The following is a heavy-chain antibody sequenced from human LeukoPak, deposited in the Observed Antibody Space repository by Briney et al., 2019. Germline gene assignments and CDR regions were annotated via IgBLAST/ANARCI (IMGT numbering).Heavy chain of an antibody. CDR1: RFTFSSYG. V-gene: IGHV3-30*02. D-gene: IGHD1-26*01. CDR2: IPYDGSNK. CDR3: VKDGDDSGSYLVY. Sequence: PGGSLRLSCAASRFTFSSYGMHWVRQAPGKGLEWVAFIPYDGSNKYYADSVKGRFTISRDNSKNTLYLQMNSLRAEDTAVYYCVKDGDDSGSYLVYWGQGTLVTVSS. J-gene: IGHJ4*02.